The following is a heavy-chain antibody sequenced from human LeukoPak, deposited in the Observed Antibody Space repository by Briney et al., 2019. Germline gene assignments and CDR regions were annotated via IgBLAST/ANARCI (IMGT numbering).Heavy chain of an antibody. J-gene: IGHJ4*02. CDR3: ARSLGYCSGGSCYPFDY. CDR1: GFTFSSYS. CDR2: IKQDVSEI. D-gene: IGHD2-15*01. Sequence: AGGSLRLSCAPSGFTFSSYSMNWVRQARGKGLEWVANIKQDVSEIYYVDSVKGRLTISRDNAKNSLYLQMNSLRAEDTAVYYCARSLGYCSGGSCYPFDYWGQGTLVTVSS. V-gene: IGHV3-7*01.